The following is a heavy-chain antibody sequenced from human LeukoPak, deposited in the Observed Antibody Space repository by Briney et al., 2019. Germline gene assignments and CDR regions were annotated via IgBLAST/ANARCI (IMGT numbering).Heavy chain of an antibody. D-gene: IGHD2-2*01. CDR3: ARDPIVVVPAAIGKSNWFDP. V-gene: IGHV4-4*07. J-gene: IGHJ5*02. Sequence: SETLSLTRTVSGGSISSYYWSWIRQPAGKGLEWIGRIYTSGSTNYNPSLKSRVTMSVDTSKNQFSLKLSSVTAADTAVYYCARDPIVVVPAAIGKSNWFDPWGQGTLVTVSS. CDR2: IYTSGST. CDR1: GGSISSYY.